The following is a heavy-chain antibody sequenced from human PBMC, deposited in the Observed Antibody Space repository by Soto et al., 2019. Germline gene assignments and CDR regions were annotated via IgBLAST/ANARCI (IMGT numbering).Heavy chain of an antibody. CDR3: AKALDDSSGWSAEYFQH. CDR2: ISGSGGST. J-gene: IGHJ1*01. CDR1: GFTFSSYA. Sequence: GGSLRLSCAASGFTFSSYAMSWVRQAPGKGLEWVSAISGSGGSTYYADSVKGRFTISRDNSKNTLYLQMNSLRAEDTAVYYCAKALDDSSGWSAEYFQHWGQGTLVTVSS. V-gene: IGHV3-23*01. D-gene: IGHD6-19*01.